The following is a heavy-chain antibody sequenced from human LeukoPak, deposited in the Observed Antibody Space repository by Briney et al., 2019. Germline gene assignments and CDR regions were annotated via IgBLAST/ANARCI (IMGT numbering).Heavy chain of an antibody. CDR2: FYYTGST. V-gene: IGHV4-39*07. Sequence: SETLSLTCTVSGGSISSRSYYWGWIRQPPGKGLEWIGSFYYTGSTFYNPSLKSRVTISVDTSKNQFSLKLSSVTAADTAVYYCARDRVPYYYGSGSPNAFDIWGQGTMVTVSS. D-gene: IGHD3-10*01. J-gene: IGHJ3*02. CDR1: GGSISSRSYY. CDR3: ARDRVPYYYGSGSPNAFDI.